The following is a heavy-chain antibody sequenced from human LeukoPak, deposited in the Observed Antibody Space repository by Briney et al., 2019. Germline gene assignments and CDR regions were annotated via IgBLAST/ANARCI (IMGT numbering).Heavy chain of an antibody. V-gene: IGHV3-48*04. Sequence: GGSLRLSCAASGFTFSSYSMNWVRQAPGTGLEGVSYIDSSGRTIYYADSVKGRFTVSRDNAKNSLTLQLHSLRAEDTAVYYCARDLACSSTTCYTGAFDYWGQGALVTVSS. J-gene: IGHJ4*02. CDR3: ARDLACSSTTCYTGAFDY. CDR1: GFTFSSYS. CDR2: IDSSGRTI. D-gene: IGHD2-2*02.